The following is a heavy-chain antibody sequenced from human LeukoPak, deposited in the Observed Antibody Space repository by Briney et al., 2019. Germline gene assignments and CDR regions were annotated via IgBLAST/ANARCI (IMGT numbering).Heavy chain of an antibody. CDR3: ARASGIDYYDSGVLDY. CDR2: IYHSGST. Sequence: SETLSLTCAVSGGSISSYYWSWIRQPPGKGLEWIGYIYHSGSTNYNPSLKSRVTISVDTSKNQFSLKLSSVTAADTAVYYCARASGIDYYDSGVLDYWGQGTLVTVSS. CDR1: GGSISSYY. V-gene: IGHV4-59*01. J-gene: IGHJ4*02. D-gene: IGHD3-10*01.